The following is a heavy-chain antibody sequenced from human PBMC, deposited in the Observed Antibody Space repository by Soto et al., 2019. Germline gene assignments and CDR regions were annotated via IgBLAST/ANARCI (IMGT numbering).Heavy chain of an antibody. CDR3: ARVRGVVVVPAAIYFFDY. D-gene: IGHD2-2*01. CDR2: IYYSGSI. V-gene: IGHV4-31*11. Sequence: PSANLSLTCAVSGGSISSAGYYWSWIRQHPGKGLEWIGYIYYSGSIYYNPSLKSRVTISVDTSKNQFSLKLSSVTAADTAVYYCARVRGVVVVPAAIYFFDYWGQVTLVTVS. J-gene: IGHJ4*02. CDR1: GGSISSAGYY.